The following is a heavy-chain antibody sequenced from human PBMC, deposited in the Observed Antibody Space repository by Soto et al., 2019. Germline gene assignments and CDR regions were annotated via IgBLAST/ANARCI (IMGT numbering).Heavy chain of an antibody. J-gene: IGHJ6*02. CDR2: IWYDGSNK. CDR1: GFTFSSYG. V-gene: IGHV3-33*01. CDR3: ARDLDDSSGRYYYGMDV. D-gene: IGHD3-22*01. Sequence: QVQLVESGGGVVQPGRSLRLSCAASGFTFSSYGMHWVRQAPGKGLEWVAVIWYDGSNKYYADSVKGRFTISRDNSKNTLYLQMNSLRAEDTAVYYCARDLDDSSGRYYYGMDVWGQGTTVTVSS.